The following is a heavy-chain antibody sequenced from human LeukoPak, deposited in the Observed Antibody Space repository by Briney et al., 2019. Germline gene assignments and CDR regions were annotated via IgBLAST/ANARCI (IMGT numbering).Heavy chain of an antibody. J-gene: IGHJ4*02. D-gene: IGHD3-9*01. CDR2: IYPGDSDT. CDR1: GYSFTSYW. V-gene: IGHV5-51*01. Sequence: GESLKISCKGSGYSFTSYWIGWVRQMPGKGLEWMEIIYPGDSDTRYSPSFQGQVTISADKSISTAYLQWSSLKASDTAMYYCARGELLRYFDWLYKSYYFDYWGQGTLVTVSS. CDR3: ARGELLRYFDWLYKSYYFDY.